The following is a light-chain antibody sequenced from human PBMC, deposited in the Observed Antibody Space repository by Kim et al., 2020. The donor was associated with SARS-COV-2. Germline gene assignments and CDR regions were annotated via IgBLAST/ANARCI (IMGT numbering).Light chain of an antibody. CDR1: KNVRPPS. J-gene: IGKJ2*01. Sequence: LANGESSPPSCRASKNVRPPSVAGYQQKPARAPRLVIYGASSRATGITDRFSGSGSGTDFTLTISRLEPEDFAVYHCHHYGSSPPTFGQGTKLEI. CDR3: HHYGSSPPT. CDR2: GAS. V-gene: IGKV3-20*01.